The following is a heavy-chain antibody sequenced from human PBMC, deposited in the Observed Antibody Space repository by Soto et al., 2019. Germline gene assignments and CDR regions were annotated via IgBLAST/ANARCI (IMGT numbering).Heavy chain of an antibody. D-gene: IGHD2-15*01. CDR1: GFTFSSYA. V-gene: IGHV3-23*01. J-gene: IGHJ4*02. CDR2: ISGSGGST. Sequence: TGGSLRLSCAASGFTFSSYAMSWVHQAPGKGLEWVSAISGSGGSTYYADSVKGRFTISRDNSKNTLFLQMNSLRAEDTAVYYCAKFAVDIVVVVAATQPFDYWGQGTLVTVSS. CDR3: AKFAVDIVVVVAATQPFDY.